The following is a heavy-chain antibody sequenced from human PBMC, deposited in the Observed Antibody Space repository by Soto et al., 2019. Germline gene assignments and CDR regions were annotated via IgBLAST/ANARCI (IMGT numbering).Heavy chain of an antibody. V-gene: IGHV4-31*03. D-gene: IGHD6-13*01. Sequence: QVQLQESGPGLVKPSQTLSLTCTVSGGSISSGGYYWSWIRQHPGKGLEWIGYIYYGGSTYYNPSLKSRVTISVDTSKNQFSLKLSSVTAADTAVYYCAREGSSWSPEYDYWGQGTLVTVSS. CDR2: IYYGGST. J-gene: IGHJ4*02. CDR3: AREGSSWSPEYDY. CDR1: GGSISSGGYY.